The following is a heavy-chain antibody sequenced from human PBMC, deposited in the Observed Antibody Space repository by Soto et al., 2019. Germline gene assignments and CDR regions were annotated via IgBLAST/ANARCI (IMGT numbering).Heavy chain of an antibody. V-gene: IGHV5-10-1*01. J-gene: IGHJ3*02. CDR2: IDPSDSYT. CDR3: ARHRQWLVQGEDAFDI. D-gene: IGHD6-19*01. CDR1: GYSFTSYW. Sequence: XESLKISCKGSGYSFTSYWISWVRQMPGKGLEWMGRIDPSDSYTNYSPSFQGHVTISADKSISTAYLQWSSLKASDTAMYYCARHRQWLVQGEDAFDIWGQGTMVTVSS.